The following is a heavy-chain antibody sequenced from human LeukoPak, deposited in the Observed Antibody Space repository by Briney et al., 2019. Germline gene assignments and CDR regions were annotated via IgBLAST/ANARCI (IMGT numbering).Heavy chain of an antibody. CDR3: AKDREGLSSGYDLEYFDY. CDR2: INANSGTT. J-gene: IGHJ4*02. V-gene: IGHV3-23*01. D-gene: IGHD5-12*01. CDR1: GFAFSVYA. Sequence: GGSLRLSCAASGFAFSVYAMSWLRQPPGKGLEWVSTINANSGTTSYADSVKGRFTISRDNSKNTLFLQMNSLRAEDTAVYYCAKDREGLSSGYDLEYFDYWGQGTLVTVSS.